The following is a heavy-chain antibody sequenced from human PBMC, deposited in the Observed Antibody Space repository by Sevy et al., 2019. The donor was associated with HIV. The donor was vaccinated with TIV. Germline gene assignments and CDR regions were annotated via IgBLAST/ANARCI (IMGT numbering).Heavy chain of an antibody. D-gene: IGHD2-8*02. CDR3: SRYRKVLLVVYAIPFDVFDI. V-gene: IGHV3-30*02. Sequence: GGSLRLSCAASGFTFSNHAMHWVRQAPGKGLERVAFIRYDGTNEYYADSVKGRFTISRDNSKNTLYLQMNRLKPEDTAVYYCSRYRKVLLVVYAIPFDVFDIWGQGTMVTVSS. CDR2: IRYDGTNE. CDR1: GFTFSNHA. J-gene: IGHJ3*02.